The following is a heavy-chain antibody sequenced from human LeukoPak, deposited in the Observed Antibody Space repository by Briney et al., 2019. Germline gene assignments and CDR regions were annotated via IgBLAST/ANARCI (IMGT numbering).Heavy chain of an antibody. CDR3: ASYSAYCGGECYPAQDAFDI. CDR2: INAGNGNT. CDR1: GHTFTSYS. V-gene: IGHV1-3*01. D-gene: IGHD2-21*01. J-gene: IGHJ3*02. Sequence: ASVKAACKVSGHTFTSYSMYCVRHAPGQRLEWMGWINAGNGNTKYSQKFLGRVPIARVTSAITAYMELSNLRSEDTAVYDCASYSAYCGGECYPAQDAFDIWGQGTMVTVSS.